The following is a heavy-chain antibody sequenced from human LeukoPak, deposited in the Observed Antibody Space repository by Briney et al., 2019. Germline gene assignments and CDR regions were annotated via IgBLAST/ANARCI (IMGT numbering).Heavy chain of an antibody. V-gene: IGHV1-69*13. Sequence: SVKVSCKAAGGTFSSYAISWVRQAPGQGLEWMGGIIPIFGTANYAQKFQGRVTITADESTSTAYMELSSLRSEDTAVYYCARARGIWGYSYLTGWFDPWGQGTLVTVSS. CDR1: GGTFSSYA. CDR2: IIPIFGTA. D-gene: IGHD5-18*01. J-gene: IGHJ5*02. CDR3: ARARGIWGYSYLTGWFDP.